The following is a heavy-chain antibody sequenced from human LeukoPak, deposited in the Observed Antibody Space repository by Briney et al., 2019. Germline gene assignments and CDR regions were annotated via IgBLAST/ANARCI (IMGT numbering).Heavy chain of an antibody. CDR2: ISSSGSTI. Sequence: GGSLRLSCAASGFTFSDYYMSWIRQAPGKGLEWVSYISSSGSTIYYEDSVKGRFTISRDNAKNSLYLQMNSPRAEDTAVYYCARGGWGSSSWYRVDYWGQGTLVTVSS. J-gene: IGHJ4*02. CDR3: ARGGWGSSSWYRVDY. V-gene: IGHV3-11*04. CDR1: GFTFSDYY. D-gene: IGHD6-13*01.